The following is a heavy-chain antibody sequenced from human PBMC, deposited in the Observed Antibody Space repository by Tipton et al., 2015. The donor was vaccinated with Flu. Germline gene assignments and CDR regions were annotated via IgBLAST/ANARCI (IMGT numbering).Heavy chain of an antibody. V-gene: IGHV4-38-2*02. D-gene: IGHD3-10*01. J-gene: IGHJ4*02. Sequence: TLSLTCSVSGDSIGSRYFWGWIRQPPGKGLEWIGNIHRSGTTYYNPSLKSRVTITVDTSKNQFSLKLNSVTAADTAVYYCARDREHGSLDYWGQGTLVTVSS. CDR2: IHRSGTT. CDR3: ARDREHGSLDY. CDR1: GDSIGSRYF.